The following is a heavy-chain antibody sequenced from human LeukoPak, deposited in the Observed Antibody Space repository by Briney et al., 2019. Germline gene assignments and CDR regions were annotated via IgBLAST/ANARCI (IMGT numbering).Heavy chain of an antibody. CDR2: ISGSDGST. CDR3: AKSWARGYSSGWYYFDY. V-gene: IGHV3-23*01. D-gene: IGHD6-19*01. J-gene: IGHJ4*02. Sequence: GGSLRLSCAASGFTFSSYAMNWVRQAPGEGLEWVSVISGSDGSTYYADSVKGRFTISRDNSKNTLYLQMNSLRAEDTAVYYCAKSWARGYSSGWYYFDYWGQGTLVTVSS. CDR1: GFTFSSYA.